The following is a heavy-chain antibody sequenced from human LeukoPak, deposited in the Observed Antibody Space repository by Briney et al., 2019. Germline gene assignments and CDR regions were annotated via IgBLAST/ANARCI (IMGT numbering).Heavy chain of an antibody. J-gene: IGHJ6*02. D-gene: IGHD1-26*01. Sequence: PSETLSLTCTVSGGSISSYYWSWIRQPPGKGLEWIGYIYYSGSTNYNPSLKSRVTISVDTSKNQFSLKLSSVTAADTAVYYCARVERSYYYYGMDVWGQGTTVTVSS. CDR1: GGSISSYY. V-gene: IGHV4-59*01. CDR3: ARVERSYYYYGMDV. CDR2: IYYSGST.